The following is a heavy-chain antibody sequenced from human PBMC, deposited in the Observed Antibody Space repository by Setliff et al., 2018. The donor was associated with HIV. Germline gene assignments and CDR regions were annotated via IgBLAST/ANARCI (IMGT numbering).Heavy chain of an antibody. J-gene: IGHJ5*02. CDR2: VSISGST. CDR3: ASRVYYYDSNNFLREEGFDP. D-gene: IGHD3-22*01. CDR1: GGSASNSRYY. Sequence: SETLSLTCTVSGGSASNSRYYWAWIRQPPGKGLEYIGTVSISGSTYYNPSLKSRVAISIDTSKNQFSLNLTSVTAADTAVYYCASRVYYYDSNNFLREEGFDPWGQGTLVTVSS. V-gene: IGHV4-39*01.